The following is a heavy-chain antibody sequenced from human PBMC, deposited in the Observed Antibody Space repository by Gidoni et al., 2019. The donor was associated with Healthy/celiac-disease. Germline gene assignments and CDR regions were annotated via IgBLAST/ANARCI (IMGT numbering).Heavy chain of an antibody. Sequence: QVQLVESGGGVVQPGRSLRLSCAASGFTFSSYGMHWVRQAPGKGVEWVAVISYDGSNKYYADSVKGRFTISRDNSKNTLYLQMNSLRAEDTAVYYCAKSSEAGIDYWGQGTLVTVSS. D-gene: IGHD6-6*01. J-gene: IGHJ4*02. CDR2: ISYDGSNK. CDR3: AKSSEAGIDY. CDR1: GFTFSSYG. V-gene: IGHV3-30*18.